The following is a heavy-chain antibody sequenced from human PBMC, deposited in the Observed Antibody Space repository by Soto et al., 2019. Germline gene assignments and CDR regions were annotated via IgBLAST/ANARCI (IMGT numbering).Heavy chain of an antibody. CDR2: IHYSGTT. J-gene: IGHJ4*02. CDR3: VRGLSVTTWCLGLD. CDR1: GDSISPYY. V-gene: IGHV4-59*01. D-gene: IGHD4-17*01. Sequence: QVQLQESGPGLVKPSETLSLTCFVSGDSISPYYWSWIRQPPGKGLEWIGYIHYSGTTNYHPSLKSRVTISVDTSKNQFSLKLRSVTAADTAVYYCVRGLSVTTWCLGLDWGQGTLVTVSS.